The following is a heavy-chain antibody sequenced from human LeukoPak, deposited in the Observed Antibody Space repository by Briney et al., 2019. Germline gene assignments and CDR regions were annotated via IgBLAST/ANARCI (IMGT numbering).Heavy chain of an antibody. V-gene: IGHV3-23*01. CDR2: ISGSGGST. J-gene: IGHJ4*02. CDR3: AKHSGYLQWGDYVELVY. CDR1: GFIFSDHY. Sequence: SGGSLRLSCAASGFIFSDHYMSWVRQAPGKGLEWVSAISGSGGSTYYADSVKGRFTISRDNSKNTLYLQMNSLRAEDTAVYYCAKHSGYLQWGDYVELVYWGQGTLVTVSS. D-gene: IGHD5-12*01.